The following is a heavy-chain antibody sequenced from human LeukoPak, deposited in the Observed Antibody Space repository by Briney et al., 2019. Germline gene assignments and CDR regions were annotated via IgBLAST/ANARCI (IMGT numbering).Heavy chain of an antibody. CDR3: AKDVFGDYGGLDY. V-gene: IGHV3-23*01. Sequence: GGSLRLSCAASGFTFSTYALSWVRQAPGKGLEWVSSIRGSDGSTYYADSVKGRFAISRHNSKNTLYLQMNSLRAEDTAVYYCAKDVFGDYGGLDYWGQGTLVTVSS. D-gene: IGHD4-23*01. CDR1: GFTFSTYA. J-gene: IGHJ4*02. CDR2: IRGSDGST.